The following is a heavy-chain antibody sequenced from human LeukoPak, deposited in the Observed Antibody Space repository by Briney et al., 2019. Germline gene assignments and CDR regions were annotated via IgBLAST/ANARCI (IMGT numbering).Heavy chain of an antibody. J-gene: IGHJ5*02. CDR1: GFTFDDYA. CDR2: ISWNSGSI. CDR3: AKGSSSYPENWFDP. V-gene: IGHV3-9*01. Sequence: PGGSLRLSCAASGFTFDDYAMHWVRQAPGKGLEWVSGISWNSGSIGYADSVKGRFTISRDNAKNSLYLQMNSLRAEDTALYYCAKGSSSYPENWFDPWGQGTLVTVSS. D-gene: IGHD6-13*01.